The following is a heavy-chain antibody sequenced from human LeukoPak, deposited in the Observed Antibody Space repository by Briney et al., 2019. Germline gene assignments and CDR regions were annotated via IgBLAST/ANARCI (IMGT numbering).Heavy chain of an antibody. Sequence: ASVKVSCKASGGTFSSYAISWVRQAPGQGLEWMGGIIPIFGTANYAQKFQGRVTITADESTSTAYMELSSLRSEDTAVYYCARGDYDNSGYFLPNDYWGQGTLVTVSS. CDR2: IIPIFGTA. J-gene: IGHJ4*02. D-gene: IGHD3-22*01. CDR3: ARGDYDNSGYFLPNDY. V-gene: IGHV1-69*01. CDR1: GGTFSSYA.